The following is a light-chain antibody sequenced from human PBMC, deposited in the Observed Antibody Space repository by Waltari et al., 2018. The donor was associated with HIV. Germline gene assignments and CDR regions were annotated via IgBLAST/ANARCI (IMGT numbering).Light chain of an antibody. CDR2: YNS. CDR3: QVWDSSNEHVV. V-gene: IGLV3-21*04. CDR1: NLGGKS. Sequence: SYVLTQPPSVSVAPGAAATISCGAWNLGGKSGHWYKQQPGQAPVLVTRYNSDRPSGIPDRISGSNSGHTATLTITSVEAGDEATDYCQVWDSSNEHVVFGGGTELTVL. J-gene: IGLJ3*02.